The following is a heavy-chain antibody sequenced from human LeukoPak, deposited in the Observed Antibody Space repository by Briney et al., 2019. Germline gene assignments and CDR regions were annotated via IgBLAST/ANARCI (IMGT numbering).Heavy chain of an antibody. V-gene: IGHV3-15*01. CDR1: GFTFSNAW. CDR2: IKSKTDGGTT. CDR3: TTVTPILLWFGEKRYYFDY. Sequence: GGSLRLSCAASGFTFSNAWMSWVRQAPGKGLEWVGRIKSKTDGGTTDYAAPVKGRFTISRDDSKNMLYLQMNSLKTEDTAVYYCTTVTPILLWFGEKRYYFDYWGQGTLVTVSS. J-gene: IGHJ4*02. D-gene: IGHD3-10*01.